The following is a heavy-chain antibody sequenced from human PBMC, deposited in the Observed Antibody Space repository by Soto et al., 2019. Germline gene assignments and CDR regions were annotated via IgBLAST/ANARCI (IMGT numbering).Heavy chain of an antibody. CDR2: IQSGGPT. D-gene: IGHD6-19*01. V-gene: IGHV3-66*01. J-gene: IGHJ6*03. CDR3: ARDDVLFDVGGWCGASLNL. CDR1: GFTVSSKY. Sequence: PGGSLRLCCAASGFTVSSKYMSWVRQGPGKGLEWVSLIQSGGPTYYADSVKGRFTISRDTSENTLHLQMDSLRAEDTAVYCCARDDVLFDVGGWCGASLNLCGNATTVTVP.